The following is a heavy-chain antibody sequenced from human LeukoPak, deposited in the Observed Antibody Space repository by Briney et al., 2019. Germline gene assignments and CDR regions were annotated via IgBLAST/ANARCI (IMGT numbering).Heavy chain of an antibody. CDR1: GFTFSSYS. D-gene: IGHD3-9*01. CDR2: ISSSSSVI. Sequence: PGGSLRLSCVAPGFTFSSYSMNWVRQAPGKGLEWVSYISSSSSVIYYADSVKGRFTISRDNAKNSLYLQMNSLRAEDTAVYYCARAADDILTGYYKFFDYWGQGTLVTVSS. V-gene: IGHV3-48*01. CDR3: ARAADDILTGYYKFFDY. J-gene: IGHJ4*02.